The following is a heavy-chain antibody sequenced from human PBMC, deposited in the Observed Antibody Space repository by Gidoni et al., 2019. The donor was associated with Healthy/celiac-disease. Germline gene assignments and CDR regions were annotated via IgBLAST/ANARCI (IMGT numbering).Heavy chain of an antibody. CDR2: IYYSGST. V-gene: IGHV4-31*03. CDR3: ARGSRKNYYDSSGPFDY. Sequence: VQLQESGPGLVKPSQTLSLTCTVSGGSISSGGYYWSWIRQHPGKGLEWIGYIYYSGSTYYNPSLKSRVTISVDTSKNQFSLKLSSVTAADTAVYYCARGSRKNYYDSSGPFDYWGQGTLVTVSS. CDR1: GGSISSGGYY. D-gene: IGHD3-22*01. J-gene: IGHJ4*02.